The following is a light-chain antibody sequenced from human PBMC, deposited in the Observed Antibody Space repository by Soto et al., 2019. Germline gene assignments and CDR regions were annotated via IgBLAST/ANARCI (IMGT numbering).Light chain of an antibody. CDR3: QQRLTWPIT. Sequence: EIVLTQSPATLSLSPGDRATLSCRASQTVRSYFAWYQQKHGQAPRLLIFGASDRATGIPDRFHGSGSGTDFTLTISNLEPEDSAVYYCQQRLTWPITFGQGTRLEI. V-gene: IGKV3-11*01. CDR2: GAS. CDR1: QTVRSY. J-gene: IGKJ5*01.